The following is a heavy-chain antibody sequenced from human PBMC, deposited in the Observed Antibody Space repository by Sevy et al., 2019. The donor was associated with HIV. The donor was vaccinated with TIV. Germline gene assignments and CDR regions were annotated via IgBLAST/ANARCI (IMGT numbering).Heavy chain of an antibody. CDR2: INPNSGGT. V-gene: IGHV1-2*06. CDR3: ARGIAAAGTHSFDY. Sequence: ASLKVSCKASGYTFTGYYMHWVRQAPGQGLEWMGRINPNSGGTNYAQKFQGRVTMTRDTSISTAYMELSRLRSDDTAVYYCARGIAAAGTHSFDYWGQGTLVTVSS. J-gene: IGHJ4*02. CDR1: GYTFTGYY. D-gene: IGHD6-13*01.